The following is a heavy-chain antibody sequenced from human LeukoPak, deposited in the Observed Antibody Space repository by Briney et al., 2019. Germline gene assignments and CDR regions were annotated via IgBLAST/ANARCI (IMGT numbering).Heavy chain of an antibody. Sequence: GASVKVSCKASGGTFSSYAISWVRQAPGQGLEWMGGIIPIFGTANYAQKFQGRVTITTDESTSTAYMEQSSLRSEDTAVYYCASLGTPFTYYYGSGSPSGYYYMDVWGKGTTVTVSS. CDR3: ASLGTPFTYYYGSGSPSGYYYMDV. V-gene: IGHV1-69*05. CDR2: IIPIFGTA. D-gene: IGHD3-10*01. J-gene: IGHJ6*03. CDR1: GGTFSSYA.